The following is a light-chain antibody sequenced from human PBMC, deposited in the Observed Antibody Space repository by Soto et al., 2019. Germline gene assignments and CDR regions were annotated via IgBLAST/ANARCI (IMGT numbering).Light chain of an antibody. CDR3: PQYGSSQWP. V-gene: IGKV3-20*01. CDR2: GAS. Sequence: EIVLTQSPATLSLSTRERATLSCRASEIVAGYLAWYQQKPGLPPRLLIYGASSRATGIPDRFSGSGSGTDFTLTISRLEPEDFAVYYCPQYGSSQWPFGQGTKVDIK. CDR1: EIVAGY. J-gene: IGKJ1*01.